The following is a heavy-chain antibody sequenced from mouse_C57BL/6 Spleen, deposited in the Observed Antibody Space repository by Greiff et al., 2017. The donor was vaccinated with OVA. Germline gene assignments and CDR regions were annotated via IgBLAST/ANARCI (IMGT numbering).Heavy chain of an antibody. CDR2: INPYNGGT. Sequence: EVKLQESGPVLVKPGASVKMSCKASGYTFTDYYMNWVKQSHGKSLEWIGVINPYNGGTSYNQKFKGKATLTVDKSSSTAYMELNSLTSEDSAVYYCARGRDMVTTEFAYWGQGTLVTVSA. D-gene: IGHD2-2*01. CDR3: ARGRDMVTTEFAY. V-gene: IGHV1-19*01. J-gene: IGHJ3*01. CDR1: GYTFTDYY.